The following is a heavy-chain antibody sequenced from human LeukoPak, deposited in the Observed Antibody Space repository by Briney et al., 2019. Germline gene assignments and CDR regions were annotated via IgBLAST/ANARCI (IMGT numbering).Heavy chain of an antibody. V-gene: IGHV4-39*07. D-gene: IGHD6-13*01. Sequence: PSETLSLTCTVSGGSISSYYWGWIRQPPGKGLEWIGSIYYSGSTYYNPSLKSRVTISVDTSKNQFSLKLSSVTAADTAVYYCASSQQLVFFDYWGQGTLVTVSS. CDR1: GGSISSYY. J-gene: IGHJ4*02. CDR3: ASSQQLVFFDY. CDR2: IYYSGST.